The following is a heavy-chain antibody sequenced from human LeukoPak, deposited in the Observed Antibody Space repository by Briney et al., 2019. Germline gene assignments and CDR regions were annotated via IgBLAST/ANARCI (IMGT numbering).Heavy chain of an antibody. CDR2: IKQDGSEK. CDR3: ARDGPYDFWSGYYTHFMDV. D-gene: IGHD3-3*01. V-gene: IGHV3-7*01. CDR1: GFTFSSYW. Sequence: PGGSLKLSCAASGFTFSSYWMSWVRQAPGKGLERVANIKQDGSEKYYVDSVKGRFTISRDNAKNSLYLQMNSLRAEDTAVYYCARDGPYDFWSGYYTHFMDVWGKGTTVTVSS. J-gene: IGHJ6*03.